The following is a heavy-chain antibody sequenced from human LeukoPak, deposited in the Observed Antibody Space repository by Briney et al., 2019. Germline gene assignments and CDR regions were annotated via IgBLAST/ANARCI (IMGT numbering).Heavy chain of an antibody. D-gene: IGHD2-2*01. CDR1: GFTFSSYD. CDR3: AKDPDIVVVPADNYYYYYGMDV. CDR2: IGTAGDT. Sequence: GGSLRLSCAASGFTFSSYDMHWVRHATGKGLEWVSAIGTAGDTYYPGSVKGRFTISRENAKNSLYLQMNSLRAGDTAVYYCAKDPDIVVVPADNYYYYYGMDVWGQGTTVTVSS. V-gene: IGHV3-13*01. J-gene: IGHJ6*02.